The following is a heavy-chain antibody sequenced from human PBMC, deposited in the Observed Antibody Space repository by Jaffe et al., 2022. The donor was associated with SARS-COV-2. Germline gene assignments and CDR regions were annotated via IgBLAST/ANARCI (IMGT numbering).Heavy chain of an antibody. CDR1: GFSLSTRGAG. CDR2: IYWDNDD. J-gene: IGHJ6*02. V-gene: IGHV2-5*02. CDR3: AHRQWERCKGGSCSGWGVDV. Sequence: QITLKESGPTLVKPTQTLTLTCTFSGFSLSTRGAGVAWIRQPPEKALEWLALIYWDNDDRYSPSLKSRLTITKDASKNQVVLTMTSMDPVDTATYYCAHRQWERCKGGSCSGWGVDVWGQGTTVTVSS. D-gene: IGHD1-26*01.